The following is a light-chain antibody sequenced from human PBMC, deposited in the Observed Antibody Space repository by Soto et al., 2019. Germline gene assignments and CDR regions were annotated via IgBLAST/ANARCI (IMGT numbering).Light chain of an antibody. CDR2: SAS. CDR1: QSVTSSF. J-gene: IGKJ1*01. Sequence: EIVLTQSPGTLSLTQGERATLSCRASQSVTSSFLAWYQQKPGQAPRLLIYSASHRATGIPDRFSGSESGTDFTLTISRLEPEDFAVYYCQQYGDSRWTFGQGTKVDVK. V-gene: IGKV3-20*01. CDR3: QQYGDSRWT.